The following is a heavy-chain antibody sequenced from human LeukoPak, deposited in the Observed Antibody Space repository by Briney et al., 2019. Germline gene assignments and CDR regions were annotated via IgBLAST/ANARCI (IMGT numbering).Heavy chain of an antibody. D-gene: IGHD6-13*01. CDR1: GFAFSSYG. V-gene: IGHV3-33*01. CDR3: ARGIGYSSSWRRYYFDY. J-gene: IGHJ4*02. CDR2: IWYDGSNK. Sequence: GGSLRLSCAASGFAFSSYGMHWVRQAPGKGLEWVAVIWYDGSNKYYADSVKGRFTISRDNSKNTLYLQMNSLRAEDTAVYYCARGIGYSSSWRRYYFDYWGQGTLVTVSS.